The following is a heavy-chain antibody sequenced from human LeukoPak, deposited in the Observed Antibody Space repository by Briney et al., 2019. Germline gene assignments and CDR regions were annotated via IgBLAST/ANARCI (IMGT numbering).Heavy chain of an antibody. V-gene: IGHV3-23*01. CDR1: GFTFSNYG. CDR2: ISGRGGST. D-gene: IGHD3-22*01. Sequence: AGSLRLACAASGFTFSNYGMSWVRQPPGKGLEWVWDISGRGGSTYYAESGNGRFTTSRDNSKNMLYLQMNSLRADDTAVYYCAKGSDYDRKYYYYYLDVWGKGTTVPISS. CDR3: AKGSDYDRKYYYYYLDV. J-gene: IGHJ6*03.